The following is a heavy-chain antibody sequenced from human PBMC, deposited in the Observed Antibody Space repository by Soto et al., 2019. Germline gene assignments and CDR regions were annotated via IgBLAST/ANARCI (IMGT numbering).Heavy chain of an antibody. V-gene: IGHV4-59*01. CDR2: IYYSGST. CDR3: ARDNRAVAGLAIGMDV. Sequence: PSETLSLTCVVSGGSLSSYYWSWIRQPPGKGLEWIGYIYYSGSTNYNPSLKSRVTISVDTSKNQFSLKLSSVTAADTAVYYCARDNRAVAGLAIGMDVWGQGTTVTVSS. CDR1: GGSLSSYY. D-gene: IGHD6-19*01. J-gene: IGHJ6*02.